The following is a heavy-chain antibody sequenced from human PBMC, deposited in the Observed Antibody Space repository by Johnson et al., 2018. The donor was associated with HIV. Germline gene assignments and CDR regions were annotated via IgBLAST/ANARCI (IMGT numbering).Heavy chain of an antibody. V-gene: IGHV3-30*04. CDR3: AKVNGDYKTDAFDI. J-gene: IGHJ3*02. CDR1: GFTLSSSA. D-gene: IGHD4-17*01. Sequence: QVQLVESGGGVVRPGGSLRLSCAASGFTLSSSAFHWVRQAPGTGLEWVAVISYDGSNKYYADSVKGRFTISRDNSKNTLYLQMNSLRAEDTAVYYCAKVNGDYKTDAFDIWGQGTMVTVSS. CDR2: ISYDGSNK.